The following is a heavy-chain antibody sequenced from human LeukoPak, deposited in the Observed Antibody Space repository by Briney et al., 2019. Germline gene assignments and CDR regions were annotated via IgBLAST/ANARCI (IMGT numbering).Heavy chain of an antibody. Sequence: GGSLRLSCAASGFTFSSYGMHWVRQAPGKGLEWVAIVWYDGSNEYYADSVKGRCTISRDNSKNTLYLQMNSLRAEDTAVYYCARALWPYYFDYWGQGTLVTVSS. CDR1: GFTFSSYG. D-gene: IGHD2-21*01. V-gene: IGHV3-33*01. CDR2: VWYDGSNE. J-gene: IGHJ4*02. CDR3: ARALWPYYFDY.